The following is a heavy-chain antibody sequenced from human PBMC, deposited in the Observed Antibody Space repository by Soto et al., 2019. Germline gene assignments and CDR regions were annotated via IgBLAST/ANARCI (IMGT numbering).Heavy chain of an antibody. D-gene: IGHD3-3*01. CDR3: VKLVKSITIFGVPGEGFDY. CDR2: ISSNGGST. Sequence: GGSLRLSCSASGFTFSSYAMHWVRQAPGKGLEYVSAISSNGGSTYYADSVKGRFTISRDNSKNTLYLQMSSLRAEDTAVYYCVKLVKSITIFGVPGEGFDYWGQGTLVTVSS. CDR1: GFTFSSYA. J-gene: IGHJ4*02. V-gene: IGHV3-64D*08.